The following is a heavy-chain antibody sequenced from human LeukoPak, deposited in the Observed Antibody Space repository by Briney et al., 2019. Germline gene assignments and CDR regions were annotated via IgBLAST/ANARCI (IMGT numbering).Heavy chain of an antibody. D-gene: IGHD5-18*01. CDR3: AGGPPLDGYSYGENWFDP. Sequence: ASVKVSCKASGGTFSSYTISWVRQAPGQGLEWMGRIIPILGIANYAQKFQGRVTITADKSTSTAYMELSSLRSEDTAVYYCAGGPPLDGYSYGENWFDPWGQGTLVTVSS. CDR1: GGTFSSYT. CDR2: IIPILGIA. J-gene: IGHJ5*02. V-gene: IGHV1-69*02.